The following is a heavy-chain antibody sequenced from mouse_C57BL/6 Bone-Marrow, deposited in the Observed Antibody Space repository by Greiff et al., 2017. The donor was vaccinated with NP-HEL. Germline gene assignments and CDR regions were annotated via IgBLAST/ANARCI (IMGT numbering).Heavy chain of an antibody. CDR3: AREVGITTEGGAY. CDR1: GFTFSSYA. CDR2: ISDGGSYT. J-gene: IGHJ2*01. Sequence: EVKVVESGGGLVKPGGSLKLSCAASGFTFSSYAMSWVRQTPEKRLEWVTTISDGGSYTYYPDNVKGRFTISRDNAKNNLYLQMSHLKSEDTAMYYCAREVGITTEGGAYWGQGTTLTVSS. D-gene: IGHD1-1*01. V-gene: IGHV5-4*01.